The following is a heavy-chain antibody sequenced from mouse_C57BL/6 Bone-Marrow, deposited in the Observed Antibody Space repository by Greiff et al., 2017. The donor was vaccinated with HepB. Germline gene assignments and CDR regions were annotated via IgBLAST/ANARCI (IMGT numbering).Heavy chain of an antibody. V-gene: IGHV3-6*01. D-gene: IGHD1-1*01. CDR1: GYSITSGYY. J-gene: IGHJ4*01. CDR2: ISYDGSN. Sequence: DVKLVESGPGLVKPSQSLSLTCSVTGYSITSGYYWNWIRQFPGNKLEWMGYISYDGSNNYNPSLKNRISITRDTSKNQFFLKLNSVTTEDTATYYCARGNYGSTYYAMDYWGQGTSVTVSS. CDR3: ARGNYGSTYYAMDY.